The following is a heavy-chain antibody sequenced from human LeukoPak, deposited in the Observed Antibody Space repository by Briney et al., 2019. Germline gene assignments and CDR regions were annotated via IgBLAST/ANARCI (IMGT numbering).Heavy chain of an antibody. Sequence: GGSLRLSCAASGFTFSTYSMNWVRQAPGKGLEWVSSITSSSSYIYYADSVKGGFTFSRDNAKNSLYLQMNSLRAEDTAVYYCARGGHAYYDSSGYRYYFDYWGQGTLVTVSS. CDR2: ITSSSSYI. V-gene: IGHV3-21*01. CDR3: ARGGHAYYDSSGYRYYFDY. D-gene: IGHD3-22*01. J-gene: IGHJ4*02. CDR1: GFTFSTYS.